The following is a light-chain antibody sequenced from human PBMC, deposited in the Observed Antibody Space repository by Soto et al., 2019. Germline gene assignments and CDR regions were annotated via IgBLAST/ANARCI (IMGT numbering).Light chain of an antibody. Sequence: QSVLTQPPSVSGAPGQRVTISCTGSSSNIGAIYDVHWYQHLPGAASKLLIYANTNRPSGVPDRFSGSKSGTSASLAITGLQAEDEADYYCQSFDSSLSALVFGGGTKLTVL. CDR1: SSNIGAIYD. CDR3: QSFDSSLSALV. J-gene: IGLJ2*01. V-gene: IGLV1-40*01. CDR2: ANT.